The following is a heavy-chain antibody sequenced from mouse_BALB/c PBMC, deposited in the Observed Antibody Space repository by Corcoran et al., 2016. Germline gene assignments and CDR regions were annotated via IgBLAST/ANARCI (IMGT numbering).Heavy chain of an antibody. CDR1: VFNIKDTY. Sequence: EVRLQQSGAELVKPGASVKLSCTASVFNIKDTYMHWVKQRPEQGLEWIGRIDPANGNTKYDPKFQGKATITADTSSNTAYLQLSSLTSEDTAVYYCANWDWYFDVWGAGTTVTVSS. J-gene: IGHJ1*01. V-gene: IGHV14-3*02. CDR2: IDPANGNT. D-gene: IGHD4-1*01. CDR3: ANWDWYFDV.